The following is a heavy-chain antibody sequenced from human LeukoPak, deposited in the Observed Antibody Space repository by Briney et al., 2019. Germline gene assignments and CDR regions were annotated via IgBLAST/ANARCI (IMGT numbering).Heavy chain of an antibody. D-gene: IGHD3-10*01. V-gene: IGHV3-23*01. CDR2: IGVSGDST. CDR3: ASGSFYGDYFDC. J-gene: IGHJ4*02. CDR1: GFTFNSYA. Sequence: GGSLRLSCAASGFTFNSYAMTWVRQAPGEGLEWVSAIGVSGDSTYYAVSVKGRFTISRDNSKNTLYLQMNSLRAEDTAVYYCASGSFYGDYFDCWGQGTLVTVSS.